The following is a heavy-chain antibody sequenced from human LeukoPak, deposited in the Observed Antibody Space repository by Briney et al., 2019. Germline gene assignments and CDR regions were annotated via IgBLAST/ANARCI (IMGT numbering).Heavy chain of an antibody. CDR3: ARDRTGNNWFDP. V-gene: IGHV1-69*01. D-gene: IGHD1-1*01. CDR1: GGTFSSYA. CDR2: IIPVFNTP. Sequence: SVKVSCKVSGGTFSSYAVNWVRQAPGQGLEWMGGIIPVFNTPIYAQQFQGRVTIIADESTTTAYMELSSLRSEDTAVYYCARDRTGNNWFDPWGQGTLVTVSS. J-gene: IGHJ5*01.